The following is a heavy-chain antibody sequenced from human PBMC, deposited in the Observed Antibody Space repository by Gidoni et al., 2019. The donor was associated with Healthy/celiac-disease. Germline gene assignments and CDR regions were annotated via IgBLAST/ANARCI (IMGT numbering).Heavy chain of an antibody. Sequence: EVQLLESGGGLVQPGGSLRLSCAASGFTFSSYAMSWVRQAPGKGLEWVSAISGSGGSTYYADSVKGRFTISRDNSKNTLYLQMNSLRAEDTAVYYCAINCSSTSCYCYWGQGTLVTVSS. CDR1: GFTFSSYA. CDR2: ISGSGGST. J-gene: IGHJ4*02. CDR3: AINCSSTSCYCY. V-gene: IGHV3-23*01. D-gene: IGHD2-2*01.